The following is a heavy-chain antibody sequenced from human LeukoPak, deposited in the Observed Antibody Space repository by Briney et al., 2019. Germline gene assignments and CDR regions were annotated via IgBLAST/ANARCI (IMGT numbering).Heavy chain of an antibody. Sequence: PGGSLRLSCAASGFTFSNAWMSWVRQAPGKGLEWVGRIKSKTDGGTTDYAAPVKGRFTIQRDASKNTLYMPMNSLKTEATAVNYCTTNYDDSSGNYYCYYYYMDVWGKGTTVTVSS. CDR2: IKSKTDGGTT. J-gene: IGHJ6*03. V-gene: IGHV3-15*01. CDR1: GFTFSNAW. D-gene: IGHD3-22*01. CDR3: TTNYDDSSGNYYCYYYYMDV.